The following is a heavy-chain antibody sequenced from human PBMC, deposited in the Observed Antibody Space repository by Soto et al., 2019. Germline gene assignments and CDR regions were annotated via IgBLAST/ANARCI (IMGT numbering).Heavy chain of an antibody. J-gene: IGHJ4*02. V-gene: IGHV1-69*01. D-gene: IGHD3-10*01. CDR1: GGTFSSYA. Sequence: QVQLVQSGAEVKKPGSSVKVSCKASGGTFSSYAISWVRQAPGQGLEWMGGIIPIFGTANHAQKFQGRVTITADESTSTAYMELSRLRSEDTAVYYRARDSITMVRGVMSYYFDYWGQGTLVTVSS. CDR3: ARDSITMVRGVMSYYFDY. CDR2: IIPIFGTA.